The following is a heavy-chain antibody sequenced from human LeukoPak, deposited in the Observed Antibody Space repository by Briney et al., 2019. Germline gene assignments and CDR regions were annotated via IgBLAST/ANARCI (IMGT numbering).Heavy chain of an antibody. D-gene: IGHD2-15*01. CDR1: GGSVSSGSYY. Sequence: SETLSLTCTVSGGSVSSGSYYWSWIRQPPGKGLEWIGYIYYSGSTNYNPSLKSRVTISVDTSKNQLSLKLSSVTAADTAVYYCARDDCSGGSCDFDYWGRGTLVTVSS. CDR3: ARDDCSGGSCDFDY. CDR2: IYYSGST. V-gene: IGHV4-61*01. J-gene: IGHJ4*02.